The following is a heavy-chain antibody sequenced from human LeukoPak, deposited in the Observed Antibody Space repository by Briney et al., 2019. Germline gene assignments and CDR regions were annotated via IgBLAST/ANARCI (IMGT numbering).Heavy chain of an antibody. CDR2: ISSTGSYI. D-gene: IGHD1-1*01. CDR3: TRVAQSGPTGWFDP. J-gene: IGHJ5*02. V-gene: IGHV3-21*01. CDR1: RFNLASYM. Sequence: GGALRLSCAASRFNLASYMLNWVRQAPGKGLEWVSSISSTGSYIYYADSVKGRFTISRDNPGNVFYLQMDSLRAEDTAVYYCTRVAQSGPTGWFDPWGQGTLVTVSS.